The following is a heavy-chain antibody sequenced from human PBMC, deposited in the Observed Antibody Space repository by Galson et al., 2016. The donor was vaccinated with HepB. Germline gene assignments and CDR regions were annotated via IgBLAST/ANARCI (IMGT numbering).Heavy chain of an antibody. CDR2: ISSGSSAI. D-gene: IGHD1-14*01. J-gene: IGHJ4*02. CDR1: GFTFSGYN. V-gene: IGHV3-48*02. Sequence: SLRLSCAASGFTFSGYNMDWVRQAPGKGLEWVSYISSGSSAIYYADSVKGRFTISRDNDKNSLYLKMNSLRDKDTAIYFCARDGNHGYDMDYWGQGTLVTVSS. CDR3: ARDGNHGYDMDY.